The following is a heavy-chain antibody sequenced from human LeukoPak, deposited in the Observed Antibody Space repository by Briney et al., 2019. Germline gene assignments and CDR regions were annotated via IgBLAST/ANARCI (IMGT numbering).Heavy chain of an antibody. CDR1: GGTFSSYA. J-gene: IGHJ4*02. CDR3: ARGAWYGGRIDY. CDR2: INPNSGGT. Sequence: ASVKVSCKASGGTFSSYAISWVRQAPGQGLEWMGWINPNSGGTNYAQKFQGRVTMTRDTSISTAYMELSRLRSDDTAVYYCARGAWYGGRIDYWGQGTLVTVSS. V-gene: IGHV1-2*02. D-gene: IGHD4-23*01.